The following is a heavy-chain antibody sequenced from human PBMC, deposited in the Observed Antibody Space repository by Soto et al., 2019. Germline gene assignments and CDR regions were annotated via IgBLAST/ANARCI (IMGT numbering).Heavy chain of an antibody. CDR1: GGSISSYY. D-gene: IGHD2-8*02. J-gene: IGHJ4*02. V-gene: IGHV4-59*12. CDR3: ARDKITGLFDY. CDR2: IYYSGSI. Sequence: SETLSLTCTVSGGSISSYYWSWIRQPPGKGLEWIGHIYYSGSIKYNPSLKSRVTISVDTSKNQFSLKLSSVTAADTAVYYCARDKITGLFDYWGQGTLVTVSS.